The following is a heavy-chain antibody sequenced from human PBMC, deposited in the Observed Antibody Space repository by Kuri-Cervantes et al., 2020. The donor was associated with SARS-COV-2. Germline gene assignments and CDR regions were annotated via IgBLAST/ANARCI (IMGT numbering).Heavy chain of an antibody. Sequence: GSLRLSCTVSGGSISSYYWSWIRQPAGKGLEWIGRIYTSGSTNYNPSLKSRVTISADTSKNQFSLRLRSVTAADTAVYYCARRQPTVFGAADWFDPWGRGTLVTVSS. CDR1: GGSISSYY. J-gene: IGHJ5*02. V-gene: IGHV4-4*07. D-gene: IGHD3-3*01. CDR2: IYTSGST. CDR3: ARRQPTVFGAADWFDP.